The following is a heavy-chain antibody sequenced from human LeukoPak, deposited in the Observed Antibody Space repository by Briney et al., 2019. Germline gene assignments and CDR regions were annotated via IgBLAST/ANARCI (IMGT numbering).Heavy chain of an antibody. Sequence: GGSLRLSCAASGFTFNTYSMNWVRQAPGKGLEWVSSISSSGYIYYTESVKGRFTISRGNAENSLYLQMSSLRAGDTAVYYCARATIFGVVIDYWGQGTLVTVSS. J-gene: IGHJ4*02. V-gene: IGHV3-21*01. D-gene: IGHD3-3*01. CDR3: ARATIFGVVIDY. CDR1: GFTFNTYS. CDR2: ISSSGYI.